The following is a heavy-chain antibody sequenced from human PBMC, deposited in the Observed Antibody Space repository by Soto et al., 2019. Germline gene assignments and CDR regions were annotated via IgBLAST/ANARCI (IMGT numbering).Heavy chain of an antibody. Sequence: GGSLKLSCAASGFTFSAYTMHWVRQAPGKGLEWVAIISDDGSSKYYADSVKGRFTISRDNSKNTLYLQMNSLRAEDTAVYYCAKGTWIQLWLPGYYFDYWGQGTLVTVSS. CDR2: ISDDGSSK. D-gene: IGHD5-18*01. CDR3: AKGTWIQLWLPGYYFDY. CDR1: GFTFSAYT. J-gene: IGHJ4*02. V-gene: IGHV3-30-3*01.